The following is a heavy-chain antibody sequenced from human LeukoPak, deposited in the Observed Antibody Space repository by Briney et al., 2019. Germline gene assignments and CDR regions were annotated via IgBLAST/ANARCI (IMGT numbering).Heavy chain of an antibody. CDR2: IRSDATNK. J-gene: IGHJ3*02. D-gene: IGHD3-22*01. Sequence: GGSLRLSCAASGFNFRNYDMHWVRQAPGKGLEWVASIRSDATNKYYADSVKGRFTISRDNAKNTLFLQMNSLRAEDTAVYYRARAYYFDTTGHDSDALDIWGRGTMVTVSS. V-gene: IGHV3-33*01. CDR3: ARAYYFDTTGHDSDALDI. CDR1: GFNFRNYD.